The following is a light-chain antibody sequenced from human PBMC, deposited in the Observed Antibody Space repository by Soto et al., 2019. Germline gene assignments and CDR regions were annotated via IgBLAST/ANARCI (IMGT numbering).Light chain of an antibody. CDR2: YVS. CDR1: SSDVGGYHY. CDR3: SSYTSSGTIYV. Sequence: QSALTQPDSVSGSPGQSITISCTGTSSDVGGYHYVSWYQQHPGKAPEPMMYYVSNRPSGVSNRFSGSKSGNTVSLTISGLQAEYEADYYCSSYTSSGTIYVFGTGTKLNVL. V-gene: IGLV2-14*01. J-gene: IGLJ1*01.